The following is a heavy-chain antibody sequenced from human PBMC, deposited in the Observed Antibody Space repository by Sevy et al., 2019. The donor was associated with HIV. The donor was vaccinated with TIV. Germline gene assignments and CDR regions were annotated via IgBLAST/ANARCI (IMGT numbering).Heavy chain of an antibody. CDR3: ARANVVTAILIDYGMDV. V-gene: IGHV3-48*02. Sequence: GGSLRLSCAASGFTFSSYSMNWVRQAPGKGLEWVSYISSSSTIYYADSVKGRFTISRDNAKNSLYLQMNSLRDEDTAVYYCARANVVTAILIDYGMDVWGQGTTVTVSS. D-gene: IGHD2-21*02. J-gene: IGHJ6*02. CDR1: GFTFSSYS. CDR2: ISSSSTI.